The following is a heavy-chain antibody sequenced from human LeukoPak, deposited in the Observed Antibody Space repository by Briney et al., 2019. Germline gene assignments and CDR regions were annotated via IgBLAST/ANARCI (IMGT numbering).Heavy chain of an antibody. CDR1: GFTFSSYS. CDR2: ISSSSSTI. V-gene: IGHV3-48*01. CDR3: ARWQYYDSSGYYSRNWFDP. Sequence: GESLRLSCAASGFTFSSYSMNWVRQAPGKGLEWVSYISSSSSTIYYADSVKGRFTISRDNAKNSLYLQMNSLRAEDTAVYYCARWQYYDSSGYYSRNWFDPWGQGTLVTVSS. J-gene: IGHJ5*02. D-gene: IGHD3-22*01.